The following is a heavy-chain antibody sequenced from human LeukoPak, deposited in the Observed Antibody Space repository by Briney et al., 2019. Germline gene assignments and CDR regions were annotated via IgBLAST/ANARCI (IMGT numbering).Heavy chain of an antibody. D-gene: IGHD3-9*01. CDR2: INAGNGNT. Sequence: ASVKVSCKASGYTFTSYAMHWVRQAPGQRLEWMGWINAGNGNTKYSQKFQGRVTITRDTSASTAYMELSSLRSDDTAVYYCARSDPFLTGYVNWGQGTLVTVSS. CDR1: GYTFTSYA. V-gene: IGHV1-3*01. CDR3: ARSDPFLTGYVN. J-gene: IGHJ4*02.